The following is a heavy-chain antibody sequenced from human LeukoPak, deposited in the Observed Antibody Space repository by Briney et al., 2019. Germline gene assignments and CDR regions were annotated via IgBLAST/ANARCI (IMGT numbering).Heavy chain of an antibody. V-gene: IGHV3-23*01. J-gene: IGHJ4*02. Sequence: GGSLRLSCVASGFSFRNYAMSWVRQAPGKGLEWVSAISGSGGSTYYADSVKGRFTISRDNSKNTLYLQMNSLRAEDTAVYYCAKFIDYFWSGYYADDYWGQGTLVTVSS. CDR2: ISGSGGST. CDR3: AKFIDYFWSGYYADDY. CDR1: GFSFRNYA. D-gene: IGHD3-3*01.